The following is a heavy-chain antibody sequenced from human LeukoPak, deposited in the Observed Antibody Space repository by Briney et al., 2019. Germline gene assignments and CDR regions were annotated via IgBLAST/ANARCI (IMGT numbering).Heavy chain of an antibody. CDR3: AKDVERSGYYLFDY. Sequence: PGGSLRLSCAASGFTFSNYAMSWVRQAPGKGLEWVSAMSGSSGSTWYADSVKGRFTISRDNSKNTLYLQMNSLGAEDTAVCYCAKDVERSGYYLFDYWGQGTLVTVSS. V-gene: IGHV3-23*01. J-gene: IGHJ4*02. D-gene: IGHD3-22*01. CDR1: GFTFSNYA. CDR2: MSGSSGST.